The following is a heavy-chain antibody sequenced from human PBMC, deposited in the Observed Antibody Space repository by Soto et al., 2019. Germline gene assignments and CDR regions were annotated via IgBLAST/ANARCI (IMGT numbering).Heavy chain of an antibody. Sequence: ELQLVETGGGFIQTGGSLRLSCAASGFSISSNYIAWVRQPPGKGLEWVSTTFSGGNTEYAASVKGRCSISTDNYKNTLYLQMDNLRVEDTAVYYCARKPQSAIQGRAFGMDVWGQGTTVSASS. J-gene: IGHJ6*02. V-gene: IGHV3-53*02. CDR2: TFSGGNT. CDR3: ARKPQSAIQGRAFGMDV. CDR1: GFSISSNY. D-gene: IGHD2-21*01.